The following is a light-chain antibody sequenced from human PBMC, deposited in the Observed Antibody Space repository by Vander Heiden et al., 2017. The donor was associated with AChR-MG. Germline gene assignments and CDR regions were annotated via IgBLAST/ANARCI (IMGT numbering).Light chain of an antibody. V-gene: IGLV3-25*03. CDR1: ALPKQY. Sequence: SYELTQPPSVPVSPGQTARVTCPGDALPKQYAYWYQQKPGQAPALVIYKDTERPSGIPERFSGSSSGTTVTLTISGVQAEDEADYNCQSADSSGTYVFGTGTLVTVL. CDR2: KDT. CDR3: QSADSSGTYV. J-gene: IGLJ1*01.